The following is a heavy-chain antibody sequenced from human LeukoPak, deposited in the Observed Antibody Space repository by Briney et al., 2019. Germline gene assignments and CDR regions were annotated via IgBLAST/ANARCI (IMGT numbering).Heavy chain of an antibody. CDR3: ARGPYYYDSSGYED. D-gene: IGHD3-22*01. CDR2: ISAYNGNT. J-gene: IGHJ4*02. CDR1: GYTFTSYG. V-gene: IGHV1-18*01. Sequence: ASAKVSCKASGYTFTSYGISWVRQAPGQGLEWMGWISAYNGNTNYAQKLQGRVTMTTDTSTSTAYMELRSLRSDDTAVYYCARGPYYYDSSGYEDWGQGTLVTVSS.